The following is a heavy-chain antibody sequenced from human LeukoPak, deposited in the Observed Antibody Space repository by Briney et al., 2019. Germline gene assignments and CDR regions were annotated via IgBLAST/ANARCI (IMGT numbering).Heavy chain of an antibody. J-gene: IGHJ4*02. CDR1: GVTFSSYA. V-gene: IGHV3-7*04. Sequence: GGSLRLSCAASGVTFSSYAMSWVRQAPGKGLEWVANIKQDGSQKYYVDSVKGRFTISRDNAKNSLYLQMNSLRAEDTAVYYCARESSSWGDYWGQGTLVTVSS. CDR2: IKQDGSQK. CDR3: ARESSSWGDY. D-gene: IGHD6-13*01.